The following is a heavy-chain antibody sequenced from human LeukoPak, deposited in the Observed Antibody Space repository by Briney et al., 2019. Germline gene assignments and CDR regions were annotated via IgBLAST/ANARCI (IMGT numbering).Heavy chain of an antibody. CDR3: AKDRGRWFGDLKGYFDY. J-gene: IGHJ4*02. Sequence: GGSLRLSCAASGFTVSNTYMSWVRQAPGKGLEWVSLIYSGGGTYSADSVKGRFTISRDISKNTLYLQMNSLRAEDTAVYYCAKDRGRWFGDLKGYFDYWGQGTLVTVSS. V-gene: IGHV3-53*01. CDR1: GFTVSNTY. CDR2: IYSGGGT. D-gene: IGHD3-10*01.